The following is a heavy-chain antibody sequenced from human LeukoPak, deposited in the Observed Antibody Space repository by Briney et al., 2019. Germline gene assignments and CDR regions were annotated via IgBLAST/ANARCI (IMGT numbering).Heavy chain of an antibody. J-gene: IGHJ4*02. CDR3: ARTAAAGTNYFDY. D-gene: IGHD6-13*01. Sequence: SETLSLTCTVSGGSISSGGYYWSWIRQPPGKGLEWIGYIYHSGSTYYNPSLKSRVTISVDRSKNQFSLKLSSVTAADTAVYYCARTAAAGTNYFDYWGQGTLVTVSS. CDR2: IYHSGST. CDR1: GGSISSGGYY. V-gene: IGHV4-30-2*01.